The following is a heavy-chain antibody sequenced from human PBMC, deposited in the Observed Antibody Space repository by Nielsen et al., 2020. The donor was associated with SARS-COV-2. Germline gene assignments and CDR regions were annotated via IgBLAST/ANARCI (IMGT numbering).Heavy chain of an antibody. Sequence: SLKISCAASGFTFSSYSMNWVRQAPGKGLEWVSGISWNSGSIGYADSVKGRFTISRDNAKNSLYLQMNSLRAEDTALYYCANFGDYSDYWGQGTLVTVSS. CDR3: ANFGDYSDY. V-gene: IGHV3-9*01. J-gene: IGHJ4*02. D-gene: IGHD3-3*01. CDR1: GFTFSSYS. CDR2: ISWNSGSI.